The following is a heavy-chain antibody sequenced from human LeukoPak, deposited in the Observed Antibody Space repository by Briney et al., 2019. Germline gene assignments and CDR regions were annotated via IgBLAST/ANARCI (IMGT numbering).Heavy chain of an antibody. CDR1: GFTFDDYA. V-gene: IGHV3-9*01. Sequence: PGGSLRLSCAVSGFTFDDYAMHWVRQVPGKGLEWVSGINWNSDSIGYADSVKGRFTISRDNAKNSLYLQMNSLRAEDTAVYYCARDVAAAANFDYWGQGTLVTVSS. CDR2: INWNSDSI. J-gene: IGHJ4*02. CDR3: ARDVAAAANFDY. D-gene: IGHD6-13*01.